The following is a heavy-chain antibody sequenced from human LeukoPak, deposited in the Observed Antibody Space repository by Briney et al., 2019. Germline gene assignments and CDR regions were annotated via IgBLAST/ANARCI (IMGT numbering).Heavy chain of an antibody. D-gene: IGHD5-18*01. Sequence: ASVKVSCKASGYTFTSYDINWVRQAPGQGLEWMGWINPNTGGTNYAQKFQGRVTMTRATSISTAYMELSSLRSDDTAVYYCARDDSFQFDSWGQGTLVTVSS. CDR3: ARDDSFQFDS. CDR2: INPNTGGT. J-gene: IGHJ4*02. V-gene: IGHV1-2*02. CDR1: GYTFTSYD.